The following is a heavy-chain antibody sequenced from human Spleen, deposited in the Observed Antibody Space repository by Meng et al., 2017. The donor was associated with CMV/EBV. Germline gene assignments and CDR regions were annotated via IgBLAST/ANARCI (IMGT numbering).Heavy chain of an antibody. J-gene: IGHJ4*02. CDR1: GYKFTDYQ. CDR2: INPKSGGS. D-gene: IGHD3-3*01. CDR3: ARHDFWSGYYPPFDH. V-gene: IGHV1-2*02. Sequence: ASVKVSCKASGYKFTDYQMHWVRQAPGQGLEWMGWINPKSGGSKYAQKDQGRVTMTSDTSINTAFMELSRLNSDDTAVYYCARHDFWSGYYPPFDHWGQGTLVTVSS.